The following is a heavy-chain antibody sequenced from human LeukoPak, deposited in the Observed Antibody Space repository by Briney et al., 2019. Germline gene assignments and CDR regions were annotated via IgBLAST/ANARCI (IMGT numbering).Heavy chain of an antibody. D-gene: IGHD3-22*01. CDR2: VSSSSSYI. CDR1: GFTFSSYS. Sequence: GGSLRLSCAASGFTFSSYSMNWVRQAPGKGLEWVSSVSSSSSYIYYADSVEGRFTISRDNAKNSLYLQMNSLRAEDTAVYYCATLRGIYYDSSGYYLDYWGQGTLVTVSS. V-gene: IGHV3-21*01. J-gene: IGHJ4*02. CDR3: ATLRGIYYDSSGYYLDY.